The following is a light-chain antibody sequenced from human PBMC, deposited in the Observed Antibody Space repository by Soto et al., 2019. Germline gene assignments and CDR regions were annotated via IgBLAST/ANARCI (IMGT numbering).Light chain of an antibody. CDR3: QQRSNWPRGYT. J-gene: IGKJ2*01. V-gene: IGKV3-11*01. CDR2: DAS. CDR1: QSISSY. Sequence: EIVLTQSPATLSLSPGERATLSCRASQSISSYLAWYQQKPGQAPRLLIYDASNRATSIPARFSGSGSGTDFTLTISSLEPEDFALYYCQQRSNWPRGYTFGQGTKLEIK.